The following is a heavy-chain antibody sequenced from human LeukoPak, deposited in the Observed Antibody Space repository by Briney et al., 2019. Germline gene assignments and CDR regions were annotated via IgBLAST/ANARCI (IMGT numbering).Heavy chain of an antibody. V-gene: IGHV3-30*18. CDR2: ISYDGSNK. Sequence: GGSLRLSCAASGFTFSSYGMHWVRQAPGKGLKWVAVISYDGSNKYYADSVKGRFTISRDNSKNTLYLQMNSLRAEDTAVYYCAKDLGGKVTAIFGFDYWGQGTLVTVSS. J-gene: IGHJ4*02. D-gene: IGHD2-21*02. CDR1: GFTFSSYG. CDR3: AKDLGGKVTAIFGFDY.